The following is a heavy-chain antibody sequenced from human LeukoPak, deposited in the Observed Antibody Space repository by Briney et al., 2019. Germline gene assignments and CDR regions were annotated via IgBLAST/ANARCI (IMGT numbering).Heavy chain of an antibody. CDR3: ASVVVVAATQPPLN. J-gene: IGHJ4*02. D-gene: IGHD2-15*01. Sequence: GSSVKVSCKASRGTFISYASSWVRQAPGRGLEWMGGIIPIFGAANYAQKFKGRVTITADKSTSTAYMELRSLKSEDTAVYYCASVVVVAATQPPLNRGQGTLVTVSS. V-gene: IGHV1-69*06. CDR1: RGTFISYA. CDR2: IIPIFGAA.